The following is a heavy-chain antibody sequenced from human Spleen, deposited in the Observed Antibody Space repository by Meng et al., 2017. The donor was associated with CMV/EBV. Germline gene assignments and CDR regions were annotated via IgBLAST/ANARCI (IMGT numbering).Heavy chain of an antibody. CDR1: GFTFSDYY. J-gene: IGHJ3*02. V-gene: IGHV3-11*04. Sequence: GGSLRLSCAVSGFTFSDYYMSWIRQAPGKGLEWVSYISTSGTTIYYADSVKGRFTISRDNAKNSLYLQMNSLRAEDTAVYYYARLTTMVAFDIWGQGTMVTVSS. CDR2: ISTSGTTI. CDR3: ARLTTMVAFDI. D-gene: IGHD3-10*01.